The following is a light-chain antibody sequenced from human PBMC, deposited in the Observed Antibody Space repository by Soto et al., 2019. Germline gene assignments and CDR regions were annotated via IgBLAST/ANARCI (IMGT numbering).Light chain of an antibody. Sequence: QSVLTQPPSASATPGQRVIISCSGASSNIAWYQHLPGTSPKLLIYNNNQRPSGIPDRFSGSKSGTSATLGITGLQTGDEADYYCASWDSSLTAGVFGTGTKVTAL. CDR1: SSNIA. CDR2: NNN. CDR3: ASWDSSLTAGV. J-gene: IGLJ1*01. V-gene: IGLV1-51*01.